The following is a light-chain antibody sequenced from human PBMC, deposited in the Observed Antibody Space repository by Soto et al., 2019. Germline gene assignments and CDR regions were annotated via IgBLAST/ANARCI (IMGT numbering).Light chain of an antibody. CDR1: SSDVGGYNY. J-gene: IGLJ1*01. Sequence: QSALAQPASVSGSPGQSITICCTGTSSDVGGYNYVSWYQQHPGKAPKLMIYDVSNRPSGVSNRFSGSKSGNTASLSISGLQAEDEADYYCSSYTSSSTRVFGTGTKVTVL. V-gene: IGLV2-14*01. CDR2: DVS. CDR3: SSYTSSSTRV.